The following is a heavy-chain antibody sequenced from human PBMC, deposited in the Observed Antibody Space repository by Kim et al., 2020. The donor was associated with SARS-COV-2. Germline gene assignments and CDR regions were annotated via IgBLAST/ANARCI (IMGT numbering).Heavy chain of an antibody. CDR1: GGSISSGGYY. D-gene: IGHD2-8*01. Sequence: SETLSLTCTVSGGSISSGGYYWSWIRQHPGKGLEWIGYIYYSGSTYYNPSLKSRVTISVDTSKNQFSLKLSSVTAADTAVYYCARGGRDCTNGVCYTDWFDPWGQGTLVTVSS. CDR2: IYYSGST. CDR3: ARGGRDCTNGVCYTDWFDP. J-gene: IGHJ5*02. V-gene: IGHV4-31*03.